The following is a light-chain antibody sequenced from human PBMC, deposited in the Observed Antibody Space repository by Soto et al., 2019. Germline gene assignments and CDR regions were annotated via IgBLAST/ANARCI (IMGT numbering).Light chain of an antibody. CDR1: QSISSY. V-gene: IGKV1-39*01. CDR3: QQSYSTPYT. Sequence: DIQMTQSPSSLSASLGDRVTITCRASQSISSYLNWYQQIPGKAPKLLIYAASSLQSGVPSRFSGSGSGTDFTLSISSLQPEDFATYYCQQSYSTPYTFGQGTKLEIK. CDR2: AAS. J-gene: IGKJ2*01.